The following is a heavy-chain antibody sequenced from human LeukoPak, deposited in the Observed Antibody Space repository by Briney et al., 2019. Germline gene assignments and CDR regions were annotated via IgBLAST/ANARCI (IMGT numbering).Heavy chain of an antibody. CDR1: GGSFSGYY. CDR3: ARLGCSSTSCLFDY. Sequence: KPSETLSLNCAVYGGSFSGYYWSWLRQPPGKGLEGFGEINHSGSTNYNPSLKSRVTISVDTSKNQFSLKLSSVTAADTAVYYCARLGCSSTSCLFDYWGQGTLVTVSS. CDR2: INHSGST. V-gene: IGHV4-34*01. D-gene: IGHD2-2*01. J-gene: IGHJ4*02.